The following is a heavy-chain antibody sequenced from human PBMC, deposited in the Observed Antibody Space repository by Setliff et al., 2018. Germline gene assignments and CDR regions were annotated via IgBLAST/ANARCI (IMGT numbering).Heavy chain of an antibody. J-gene: IGHJ6*02. V-gene: IGHV4-61*09. CDR3: ARVRSYGSGNYYYYYYDMDV. Sequence: PSETLSLTCTVSGGSISSGSYYWSWIRQPAGKGLEWIGHIYTSGSTNYNPSLKSRVTISVDTSKNQFSLKLSSVTAADTALYHCARVRSYGSGNYYYYYYDMDVWGQGTTVTVSS. D-gene: IGHD3-10*01. CDR2: IYTSGST. CDR1: GGSISSGSYY.